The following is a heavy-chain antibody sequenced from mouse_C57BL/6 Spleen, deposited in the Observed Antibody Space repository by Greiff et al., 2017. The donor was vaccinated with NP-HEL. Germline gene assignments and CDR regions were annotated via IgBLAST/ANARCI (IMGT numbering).Heavy chain of an antibody. J-gene: IGHJ2*01. CDR3: ARNPYLYDGYYAPFDY. V-gene: IGHV2-9-1*01. CDR1: GFSLTSYA. Sequence: VQLQESGPGLVAPSQSLSITCTVSGFSLTSYAISWVRQPPGKGLEWLGVIWTGGGTNYNSALKSRLSISKDNSKSQVFLKMNSLQTDDTARYYCARNPYLYDGYYAPFDYWGQGTTLTVSS. D-gene: IGHD2-3*01. CDR2: IWTGGGT.